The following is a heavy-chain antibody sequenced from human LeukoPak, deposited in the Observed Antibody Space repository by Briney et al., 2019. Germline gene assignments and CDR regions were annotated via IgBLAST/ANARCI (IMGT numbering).Heavy chain of an antibody. CDR2: ISAYNGNT. CDR1: GYTFTSYG. D-gene: IGHD3-16*02. Sequence: ASVKVSCKASGYTFTSYGISWVRQAPGQGLEWMGWISAYNGNTNYAQKLQGRVTMTTDTSTSTAYMELRSLRSDDTAVYYCARDRGDYVWGSYRSFDYWGQGTLVTVS. J-gene: IGHJ4*02. CDR3: ARDRGDYVWGSYRSFDY. V-gene: IGHV1-18*01.